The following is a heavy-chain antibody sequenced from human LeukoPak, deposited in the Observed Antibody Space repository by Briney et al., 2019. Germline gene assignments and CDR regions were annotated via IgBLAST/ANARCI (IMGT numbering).Heavy chain of an antibody. Sequence: GESLKISCKGSGYSFTSYWIGWVRQMPGKGLEWMGIIHPGDSDTRYSPSFQGQVTISADKSISTAYLQWSSLKASDTAIYYCARSGTYYYYHMDVWGKGTTVTVFS. V-gene: IGHV5-51*01. CDR1: GYSFTSYW. CDR2: IHPGDSDT. J-gene: IGHJ6*03. D-gene: IGHD6-13*01. CDR3: ARSGTYYYYHMDV.